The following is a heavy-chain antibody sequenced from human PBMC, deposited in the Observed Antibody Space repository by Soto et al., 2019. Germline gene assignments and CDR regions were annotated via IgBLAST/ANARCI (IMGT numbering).Heavy chain of an antibody. CDR1: GFTFSSYS. CDR3: ARSEGIVVLPAYYYGMDV. J-gene: IGHJ6*02. D-gene: IGHD2-2*01. Sequence: PGGSLRLSCAASGFTFSSYSMNWVRQAPGKGLEWVSSISSSSSYIYYADSVKGRLTISRDNAKNSLYLQMNSLRAEDTAVYYCARSEGIVVLPAYYYGMDVWGQGTTATVSS. CDR2: ISSSSSYI. V-gene: IGHV3-21*01.